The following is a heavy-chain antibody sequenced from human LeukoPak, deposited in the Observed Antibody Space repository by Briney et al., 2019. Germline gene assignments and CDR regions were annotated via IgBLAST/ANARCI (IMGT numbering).Heavy chain of an antibody. Sequence: GGSLRLSCAASQFSISYDWMHWVRQAPGKGLEWVASIKEDGRDIHYLDSVKGRFSISRDNAKNSLYLEMNTLRADDTAVYYCVRGSGWFFGLWGQGSLVTVSS. J-gene: IGHJ4*02. V-gene: IGHV3-7*01. CDR3: VRGSGWFFGL. D-gene: IGHD6-19*01. CDR2: IKEDGRDI. CDR1: QFSISYDW.